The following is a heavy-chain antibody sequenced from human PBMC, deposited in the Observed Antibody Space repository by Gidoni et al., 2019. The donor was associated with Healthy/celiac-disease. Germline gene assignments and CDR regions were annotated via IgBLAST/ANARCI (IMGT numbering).Heavy chain of an antibody. D-gene: IGHD3-9*01. V-gene: IGHV4-34*01. CDR1: GGSSSGYY. Sequence: QVQLQQRGAGLLTPSKTLSPTCAVYGGSSSGYYGSWIRHPPGKGLEWIGEINHSGSPNYNPSLKSRVTISVDTSKNQFSLKLSSVTAADTAVYYCARGVYYDILTGYHDAFDIWGQGTMVTVSS. CDR2: INHSGSP. J-gene: IGHJ3*02. CDR3: ARGVYYDILTGYHDAFDI.